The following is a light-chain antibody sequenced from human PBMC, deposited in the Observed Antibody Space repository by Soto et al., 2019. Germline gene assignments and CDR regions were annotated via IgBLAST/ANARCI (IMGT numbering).Light chain of an antibody. J-gene: IGKJ4*01. V-gene: IGKV3-11*01. Sequence: EIVLTQSPATLSLSPGEGATLSCRASQSVSSYLAWYQQKPGQAPRLLIYDASNRATGIPARFSSSGSGTDFALTISSLEPEDFAVYYCQQRSNWPSTFGGGTKVEIK. CDR1: QSVSSY. CDR2: DAS. CDR3: QQRSNWPST.